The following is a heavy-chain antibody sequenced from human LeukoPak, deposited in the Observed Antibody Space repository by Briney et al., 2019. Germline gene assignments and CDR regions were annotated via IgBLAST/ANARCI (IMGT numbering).Heavy chain of an antibody. D-gene: IGHD1-26*01. Sequence: GGSLRLSCAASGFAFHSYAMHWVRQAPGKGLECVAVIWYDGSNTYYADSVKGRFTISRDNSKNTLYLQMNSLRAEDTAVYYCAKDGIVGATWTYYYYMDVWGNGTTVTVSS. V-gene: IGHV3-33*03. CDR1: GFAFHSYA. J-gene: IGHJ6*03. CDR2: IWYDGSNT. CDR3: AKDGIVGATWTYYYYMDV.